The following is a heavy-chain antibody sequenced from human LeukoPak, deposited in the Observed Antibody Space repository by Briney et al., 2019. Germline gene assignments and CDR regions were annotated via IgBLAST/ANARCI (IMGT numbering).Heavy chain of an antibody. D-gene: IGHD3-3*01. Sequence: PSETLSLTCTVSGGSFSNYNYYWGWIRQSPGKGLEWIGSIHYVGSTYYNPSLKSRVTISVYTSKNQFSLNLSSVTAADTAVYHCARQNNFDFWSGFFDYWGLGALVTVSS. CDR1: GGSFSNYNYY. CDR2: IHYVGST. CDR3: ARQNNFDFWSGFFDY. J-gene: IGHJ4*02. V-gene: IGHV4-39*01.